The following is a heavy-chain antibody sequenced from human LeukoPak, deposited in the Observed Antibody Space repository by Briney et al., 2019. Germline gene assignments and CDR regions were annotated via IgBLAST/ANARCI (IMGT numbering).Heavy chain of an antibody. Sequence: SVPLSLTCTVSGGSISTYYWSWIRQPPGKGLEWIGYIYYTGCTSYNPSRKSRVTMSLDAWKNQFSLELNHVTPANLADKYFVSGGNYWPQGWCDPWGRGTLVTVFS. J-gene: IGHJ5*02. D-gene: IGHD1-26*01. V-gene: IGHV4-59*01. CDR3: VSGGNYWPQGWCDP. CDR2: IYYTGCT. CDR1: GGSISTYY.